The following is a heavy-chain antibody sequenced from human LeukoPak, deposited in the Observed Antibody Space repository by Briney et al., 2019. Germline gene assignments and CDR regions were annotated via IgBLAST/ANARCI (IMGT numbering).Heavy chain of an antibody. CDR1: GFTLSKYS. CDR2: ISSSSSTI. J-gene: IGHJ6*02. D-gene: IGHD3-22*01. Sequence: GGSLRLSCAASGFTLSKYSMNWVRQAPGKGLEWVSYISSSSSTIYYADSVKGRFTISRDNAENSLFLQMNSLRAEDTAVYYCARDWGYYYDTPYYYGMDVWGQGTTVTVSS. V-gene: IGHV3-48*01. CDR3: ARDWGYYYDTPYYYGMDV.